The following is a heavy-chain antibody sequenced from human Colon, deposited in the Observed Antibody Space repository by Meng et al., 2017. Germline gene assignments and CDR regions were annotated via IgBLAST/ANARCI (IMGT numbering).Heavy chain of an antibody. D-gene: IGHD4-23*01. Sequence: QVRLQESGPGLLKPSETLSLACSVSGASVSVNSYWSWVRQPPGRGLEWIGQIDHRGSAYYRPSLNSRVTMSLDKSRNQFSLRLTSVTAADTAVYYCARHGGYYQDFWGQGTLVTVPS. V-gene: IGHV4-4*02. CDR2: IDHRGSA. J-gene: IGHJ4*02. CDR3: ARHGGYYQDF. CDR1: GASVSVNSY.